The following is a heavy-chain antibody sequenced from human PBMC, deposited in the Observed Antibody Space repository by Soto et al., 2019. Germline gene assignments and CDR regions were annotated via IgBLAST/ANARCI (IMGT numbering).Heavy chain of an antibody. J-gene: IGHJ6*02. CDR3: AKDAGVTAYRSSYAPGYYYYMDV. D-gene: IGHD6-6*01. CDR2: ISYDGSNK. CDR1: GFTFSSYG. V-gene: IGHV3-30*18. Sequence: GGSLRLSCAASGFTFSSYGMRWVRQAPGKGLEWVAVISYDGSNKYYADSVKGRFTISRDNSKNTLHLQMNSLRAEDTAVYYGAKDAGVTAYRSSYAPGYYYYMDVWGQGTLVTVSS.